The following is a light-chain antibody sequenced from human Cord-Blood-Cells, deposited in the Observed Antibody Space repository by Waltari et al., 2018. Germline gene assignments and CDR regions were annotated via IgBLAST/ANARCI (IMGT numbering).Light chain of an antibody. CDR3: MQALQTPWT. Sequence: DIVMTQSPPSLPVTPGEPASISCRSSQILLHSNGYTYLDWYLQKPGQSPQLLIDLGSNRASGVPDRFSGSGSGTDFTLKISRVEAEDVGVYYCMQALQTPWTFGQGTKVEIK. CDR1: QILLHSNGYTY. V-gene: IGKV2-28*01. CDR2: LGS. J-gene: IGKJ1*01.